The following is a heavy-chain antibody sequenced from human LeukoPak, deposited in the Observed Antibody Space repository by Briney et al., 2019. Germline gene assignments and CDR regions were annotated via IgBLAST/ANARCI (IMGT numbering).Heavy chain of an antibody. Sequence: GGSLILSCAASGFTFSDYYMSWIRQAPGKGLEWVSYISSSGSTIYYADSVKGRFTISRDNAKNSLYLQMNSLRAEDTAVYYCARWYCGGDCYSSPAYYYGMDVWGQGTTVTVSS. J-gene: IGHJ6*02. CDR2: ISSSGSTI. D-gene: IGHD2-21*02. CDR3: ARWYCGGDCYSSPAYYYGMDV. V-gene: IGHV3-11*01. CDR1: GFTFSDYY.